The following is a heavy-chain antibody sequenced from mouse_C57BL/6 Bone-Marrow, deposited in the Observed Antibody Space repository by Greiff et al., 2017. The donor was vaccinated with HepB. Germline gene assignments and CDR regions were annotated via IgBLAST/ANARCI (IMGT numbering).Heavy chain of an antibody. J-gene: IGHJ4*01. CDR3: ASSRINTVVGDYAMDY. CDR1: GFNIKNTY. V-gene: IGHV14-3*01. D-gene: IGHD1-1*01. Sequence: EVQLQQSVAELVRPGASVKLSCTASGFNIKNTYMHWVKQRPEQGLEWIGRIDPANGNTKYAPKFQGKATITADTSSNTAYLQLSSLTSEDTAIYYCASSRINTVVGDYAMDYWGQGTSVTVSS. CDR2: IDPANGNT.